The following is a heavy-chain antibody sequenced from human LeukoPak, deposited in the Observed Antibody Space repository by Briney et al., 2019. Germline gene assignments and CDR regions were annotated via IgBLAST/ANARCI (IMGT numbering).Heavy chain of an antibody. D-gene: IGHD1-1*01. CDR2: TCYKSKWSN. J-gene: IGHJ4*02. Sequence: SQTLSLTCAISGDSVSSNSVAWNWVRQSPSRGLEWLGRTCYKSKWSNDYAFSVKSRITINPDTSKNQFSLHLNSVTPEDTAAYYCASWVHKLARFDSWGQGTQVTVSS. CDR1: GDSVSSNSVA. V-gene: IGHV6-1*01. CDR3: ASWVHKLARFDS.